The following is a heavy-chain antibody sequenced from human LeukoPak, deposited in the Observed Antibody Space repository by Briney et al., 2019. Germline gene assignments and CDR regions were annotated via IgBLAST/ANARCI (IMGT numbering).Heavy chain of an antibody. Sequence: SVKVSCKASGFTFTSSAMQWVRQARGQRLEWIGWMVVGSGNTNYAQKFQERVTITRDMSTSTAYMELSSLRSEDTAVYYCAADRGLGQYYYYGMDVWGQGTTVTVSS. D-gene: IGHD7-27*01. V-gene: IGHV1-58*02. J-gene: IGHJ6*02. CDR3: AADRGLGQYYYYGMDV. CDR1: GFTFTSSA. CDR2: MVVGSGNT.